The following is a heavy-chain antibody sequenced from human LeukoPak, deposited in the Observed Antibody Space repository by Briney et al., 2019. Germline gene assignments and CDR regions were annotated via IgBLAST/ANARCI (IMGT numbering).Heavy chain of an antibody. CDR1: GFTFSYYW. CDR3: ARVDYGDYGFDWFDP. V-gene: IGHV3-21*01. J-gene: IGHJ5*02. Sequence: GGSLRLSCAASGFTFSYYWMNWVRQAPGKGLEWVSSISSSSSYIYYADSVKGRFTISRDNSKNTLYLQMNSLRAEDTAVYYCARVDYGDYGFDWFDPWGQGTLVTVSS. CDR2: ISSSSSYI. D-gene: IGHD4-17*01.